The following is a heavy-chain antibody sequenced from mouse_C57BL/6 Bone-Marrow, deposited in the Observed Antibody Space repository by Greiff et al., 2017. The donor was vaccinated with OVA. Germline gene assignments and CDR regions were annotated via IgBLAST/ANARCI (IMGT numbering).Heavy chain of an antibody. D-gene: IGHD2-12*01. V-gene: IGHV1-81*01. J-gene: IGHJ4*01. CDR2: IYPRSGNT. CDR3: ARLLLSIRPMDY. CDR1: GYTFTSYG. Sequence: VQLQQSGAELARPGASVKLSCKASGYTFTSYGISWVKQRTGQGLEWIGEIYPRSGNTYYNEKFKGKATLTADKSSSTAYMELRSLSSEDSAVYFCARLLLSIRPMDYWGQGTSVTVSS.